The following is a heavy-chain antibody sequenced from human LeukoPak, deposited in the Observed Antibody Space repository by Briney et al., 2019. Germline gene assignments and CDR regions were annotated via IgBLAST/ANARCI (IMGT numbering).Heavy chain of an antibody. V-gene: IGHV3-23*01. CDR3: ARDPGAYSSSPIDY. J-gene: IGHJ4*02. CDR2: ISGSGSGGST. D-gene: IGHD6-6*01. Sequence: GGSLRLSCAASGFTFSSSAMSWVRQAPGKGLEWVSSISGSGSGGSTYYADSVKGRFTISRDNARNSLYLRMNSLRAEDTAVYYCARDPGAYSSSPIDYWGQGTLVTVSS. CDR1: GFTFSSSA.